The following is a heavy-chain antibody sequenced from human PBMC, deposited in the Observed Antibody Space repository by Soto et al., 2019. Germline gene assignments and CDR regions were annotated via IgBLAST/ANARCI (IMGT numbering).Heavy chain of an antibody. Sequence: QVQLVQSGAEVKKPGASVKVSCKASGYTFTSYDINWVRQATGQGLEWMGWMNPNSGNTAYAQNFQGRVTMTRNTSISTAYMELSSLRSEDTAVYYCARELRGSYGPRFDYWGQGTLVTVSS. CDR1: GYTFTSYD. CDR2: MNPNSGNT. J-gene: IGHJ4*02. D-gene: IGHD1-26*01. V-gene: IGHV1-8*01. CDR3: ARELRGSYGPRFDY.